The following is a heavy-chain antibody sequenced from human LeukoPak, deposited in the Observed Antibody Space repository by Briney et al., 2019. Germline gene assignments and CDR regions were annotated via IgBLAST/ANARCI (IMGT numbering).Heavy chain of an antibody. CDR1: GDSVSSSSYY. D-gene: IGHD1-26*01. Sequence: SETLSLTCTVSGDSVSSSSYYWGWIRQPPGKGLEWIGSIHYSGIAYYTPSLKSRVNISVDTSKNQFSLKMSSVTAADAAVFYCARQLLGATFDYWGQGILVTVS. CDR3: ARQLLGATFDY. CDR2: IHYSGIA. V-gene: IGHV4-39*01. J-gene: IGHJ4*02.